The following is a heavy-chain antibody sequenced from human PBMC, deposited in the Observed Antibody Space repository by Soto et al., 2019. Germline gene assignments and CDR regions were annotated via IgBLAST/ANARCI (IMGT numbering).Heavy chain of an antibody. J-gene: IGHJ4*02. D-gene: IGHD3-22*01. CDR1: GGTFSSYA. Sequence: SVKVYFKAAGGTFSSYAISWVRQGPGQGLEWMGGIIPIFGTANYAQKFQGRVTITADESTSTAYMELSSLRSEDTAVYYCASGDYYDSSGYVDYSGQGTLLTVSS. V-gene: IGHV1-69*13. CDR2: IIPIFGTA. CDR3: ASGDYYDSSGYVDY.